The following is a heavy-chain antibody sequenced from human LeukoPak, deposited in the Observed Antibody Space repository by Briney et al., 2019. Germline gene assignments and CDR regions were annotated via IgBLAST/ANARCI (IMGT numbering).Heavy chain of an antibody. Sequence: PGGSLRLSCAASGFTFSSYSMNWVRQAPGKGLEWVSSISSSSSYIYYADSVKGRFTISRDNAKNSLYLQMNSLRAEDTAVYYCARDRAVYYYDALNAFDIWGQGTMVTVSS. CDR3: ARDRAVYYYDALNAFDI. D-gene: IGHD3-22*01. J-gene: IGHJ3*02. V-gene: IGHV3-21*01. CDR2: ISSSSSYI. CDR1: GFTFSSYS.